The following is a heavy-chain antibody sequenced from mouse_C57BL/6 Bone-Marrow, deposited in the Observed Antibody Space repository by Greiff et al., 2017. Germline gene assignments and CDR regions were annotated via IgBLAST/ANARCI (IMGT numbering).Heavy chain of an antibody. CDR2: INPSTGGT. D-gene: IGHD1-3*01. J-gene: IGHJ1*03. CDR1: GYSFTGYY. V-gene: IGHV1-42*01. CDR3: ARREAHWYFDV. Sequence: EVQLQQSGPELVKPGASVKISCKASGYSFTGYYMNWVKQSPEKSLEWIGEINPSTGGTTSNQKFKAKATLTVDKSSSTAYMQLNGLTSEDSAVYYCARREAHWYFDVWGTGTTVTVSS.